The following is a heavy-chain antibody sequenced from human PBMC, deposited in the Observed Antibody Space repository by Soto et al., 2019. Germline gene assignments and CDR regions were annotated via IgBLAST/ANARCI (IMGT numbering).Heavy chain of an antibody. CDR1: GGTFGSYA. D-gene: IGHD3-10*01. CDR3: ARGVGSGSYYNQYNWFDP. Sequence: ASVKVSCKTSGGTFGSYAISWVRQAPGQGLEWMGWINLYNGNTKYAQKVQGRVTMTTDTSTSTAYMELRSLRSDDTAVYYCARGVGSGSYYNQYNWFDPWGQGTLVTV. J-gene: IGHJ5*02. CDR2: INLYNGNT. V-gene: IGHV1-18*01.